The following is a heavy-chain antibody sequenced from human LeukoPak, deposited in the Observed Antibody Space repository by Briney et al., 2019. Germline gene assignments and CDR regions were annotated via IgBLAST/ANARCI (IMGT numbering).Heavy chain of an antibody. V-gene: IGHV4-34*01. CDR2: INHSGST. D-gene: IGHD3-3*01. CDR3: ARGNYDFWSGSTTDY. J-gene: IGHJ4*02. CDR1: GGSFSGYY. Sequence: SETLSLTCAVYGGSFSGYYWSWIRQPPGKGLEWIGEINHSGSTNYNPSLKSRVTISVDTSKNQFSLKLSSVTAADTAVYYCARGNYDFWSGSTTDYWGQGTLVTVSS.